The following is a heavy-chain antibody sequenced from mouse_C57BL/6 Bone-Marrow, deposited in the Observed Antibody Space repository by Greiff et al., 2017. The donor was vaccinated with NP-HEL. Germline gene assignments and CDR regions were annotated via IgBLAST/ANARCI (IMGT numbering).Heavy chain of an antibody. CDR2: IHPNSGST. V-gene: IGHV1-64*01. CDR3: AGAHDYVYAMDY. Sequence: QVQLQQPGAELVKPGASVKLSCKASGYTFTSYWMHWVKQRPGQGLEWIGMIHPNSGSTNYNEKFKSKATLTVDKSSSTAYMQLSSLTSEDSAVYSGAGAHDYVYAMDYWGQGTSVTVSS. D-gene: IGHD2-4*01. CDR1: GYTFTSYW. J-gene: IGHJ4*01.